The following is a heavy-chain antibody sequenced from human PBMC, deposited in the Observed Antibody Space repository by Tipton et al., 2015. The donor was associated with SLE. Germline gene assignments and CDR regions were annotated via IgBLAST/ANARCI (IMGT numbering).Heavy chain of an antibody. CDR2: IYSSGST. CDR3: ASTIRGMVAHFDY. D-gene: IGHD3-10*01. V-gene: IGHV4-61*02. J-gene: IGHJ4*02. Sequence: TLSLTCTVSGGSISSDTYYWSWIRQPAGKGLEWIGRIYSSGSTNYNPSLKSRVTISVDTSKNQFSLKLSSVTAADTAVYYCASTIRGMVAHFDYWGQGTLVTVSS. CDR1: GGSISSDTYY.